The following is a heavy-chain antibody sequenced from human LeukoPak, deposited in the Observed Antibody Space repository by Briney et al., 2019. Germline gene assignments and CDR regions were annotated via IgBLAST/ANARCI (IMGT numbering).Heavy chain of an antibody. CDR1: GYTFTSYG. CDR2: ISAYNGNT. J-gene: IGHJ5*02. Sequence: ASVKVSCKASGYTFTSYGISWVRQAPGQGLEWMGWISAYNGNTNYAQKPQGRVTMTTDTSTSTAYMELRSLRSDDTAVYYCAREFPGIAVAGTAGSYSNWFDPWGQGTLVTVSS. CDR3: AREFPGIAVAGTAGSYSNWFDP. D-gene: IGHD6-19*01. V-gene: IGHV1-18*01.